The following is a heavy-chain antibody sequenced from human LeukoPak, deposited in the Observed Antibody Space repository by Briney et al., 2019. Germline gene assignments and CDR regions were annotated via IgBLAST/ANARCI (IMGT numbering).Heavy chain of an antibody. CDR3: ARDEFLTGYYYDSSGEADY. J-gene: IGHJ4*02. D-gene: IGHD3-22*01. Sequence: GGSLRLSCAASGFTFSAFSMNWVRQAPGKGLEWVSAISSSSSDIYYADSVKGRFTISRDNAKNSLYLQMNSLRAEDTAVYYCARDEFLTGYYYDSSGEADYWGQGTLVTVSS. V-gene: IGHV3-21*04. CDR2: ISSSSSDI. CDR1: GFTFSAFS.